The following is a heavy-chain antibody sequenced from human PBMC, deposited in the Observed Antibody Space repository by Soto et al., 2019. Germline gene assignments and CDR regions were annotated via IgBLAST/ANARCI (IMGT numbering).Heavy chain of an antibody. Sequence: GTSVKVSCKASGYTFTSYAMHWVRQAPGQRLEWMGWINAGNGNTKYSQKFQGRVTITRDTSASTAYMELSSLRSEDTAVYYCARDYISTSQGSGYYYPSYYYYGMDVWGQGTTVTVSS. D-gene: IGHD3-22*01. CDR3: ARDYISTSQGSGYYYPSYYYYGMDV. V-gene: IGHV1-3*01. J-gene: IGHJ6*02. CDR1: GYTFTSYA. CDR2: INAGNGNT.